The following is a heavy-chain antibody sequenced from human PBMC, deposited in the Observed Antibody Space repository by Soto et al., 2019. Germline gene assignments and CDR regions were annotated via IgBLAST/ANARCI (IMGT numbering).Heavy chain of an antibody. CDR3: ARGIAAAGSWYFDN. J-gene: IGHJ4*02. V-gene: IGHV4-59*01. CDR1: GGSISSYY. CDR2: IYYSGNT. D-gene: IGHD6-13*01. Sequence: PSETLSLTCTVSGGSISSYYWSWIRQPPGMGLECIGYIYYSGNTSYNPSLKSRVTISLDTSKNQFSLKLSSVTAADTAVFYCARGIAAAGSWYFDNWGQGTLVTVSS.